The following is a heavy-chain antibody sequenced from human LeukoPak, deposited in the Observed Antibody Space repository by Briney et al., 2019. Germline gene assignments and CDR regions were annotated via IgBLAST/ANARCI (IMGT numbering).Heavy chain of an antibody. V-gene: IGHV3-30*18. Sequence: GGSLRLSCAASGFTFSNFGMHWVRQAPGKGLEWVAVISDDGANEYYADSVRGRFTISRDNSKNSLYLQMNSLRAEDTAVYYCAKEKVTGTYPFEYWGQGALVTVSS. CDR3: AKEKVTGTYPFEY. D-gene: IGHD1-26*01. CDR2: ISDDGANE. J-gene: IGHJ4*02. CDR1: GFTFSNFG.